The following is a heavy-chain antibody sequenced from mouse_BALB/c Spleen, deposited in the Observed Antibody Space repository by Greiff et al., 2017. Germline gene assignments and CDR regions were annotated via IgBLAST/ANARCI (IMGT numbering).Heavy chain of an antibody. CDR2: IYPSDSYT. CDR1: GYTFTSYW. Sequence: QVHVKQPGAELVRPGASVKLSCKASGYTFTSYWINWVKQRPGQGLEWIGNIYPSDSYTNYNQKFKDKATLTVDKSSSTAYMQLSSPTSEDSAVYYCTRSKDYDRAWFAYWGQGTLVTVSA. J-gene: IGHJ3*01. V-gene: IGHV1-69*02. CDR3: TRSKDYDRAWFAY. D-gene: IGHD2-4*01.